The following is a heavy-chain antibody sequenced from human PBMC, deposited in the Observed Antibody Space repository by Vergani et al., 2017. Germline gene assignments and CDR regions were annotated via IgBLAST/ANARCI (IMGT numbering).Heavy chain of an antibody. J-gene: IGHJ4*02. V-gene: IGHV3-23*01. CDR3: ASLSYDTTPYLQGGYDC. CDR2: ISARYPST. D-gene: IGHD3-22*01. CDR1: GFTFSAFP. Sequence: EVQLLQSGGGVIQPGGSVRLSCASSGFTFSAFPLTFVRQAPGKGLEWVTAISARYPSTYYAGSVKGRFTISRDNSKNMLYLQVNSLRAEDTAVYYCASLSYDTTPYLQGGYDCWGQGTLVSVSS.